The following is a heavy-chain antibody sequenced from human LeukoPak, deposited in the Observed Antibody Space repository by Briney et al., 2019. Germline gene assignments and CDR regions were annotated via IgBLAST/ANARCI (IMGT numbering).Heavy chain of an antibody. CDR1: GFTFSSYA. CDR2: ISGSGGTT. CDR3: AKRPYDSGAYYLDY. V-gene: IGHV3-23*01. J-gene: IGHJ4*02. Sequence: GGSLRLSCAASGFTFSSYAMYWVRQAPGKGLEWVSAISGSGGTTMYADSVKGRFTISRDNSKNTLYLQMNSLRAEDTAVYYCAKRPYDSGAYYLDYWGQGTLVTVSS. D-gene: IGHD3-22*01.